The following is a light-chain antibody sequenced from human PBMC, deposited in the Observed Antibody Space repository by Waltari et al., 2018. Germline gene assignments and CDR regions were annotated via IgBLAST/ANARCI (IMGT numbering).Light chain of an antibody. V-gene: IGKV3-11*01. Sequence: CRASQSINNFLAWYQQKPGQAPRLLIYDSSNRATDIPARFSGSGSGTDFTLTISSLEPEDFAVYYCQQRSGWPPTFGGGTKVDI. CDR3: QQRSGWPPT. J-gene: IGKJ4*01. CDR2: DSS. CDR1: QSINNF.